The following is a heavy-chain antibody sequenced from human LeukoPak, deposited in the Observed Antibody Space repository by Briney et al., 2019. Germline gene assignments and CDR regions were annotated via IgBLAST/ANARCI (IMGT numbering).Heavy chain of an antibody. CDR3: VRERVTTRNGYFDS. V-gene: IGHV4-34*01. Sequence: SETLSLTCAVYSGSFSGYYWSWIRQPPGKGLQWIGRINHGGTTTYNPFLESRVTISIDTFKKQFSPELTSVTAADTAVYFCVRERVTTRNGYFDSWGQGTLVSVSS. D-gene: IGHD5-12*01. CDR1: SGSFSGYY. J-gene: IGHJ4*02. CDR2: INHGGTT.